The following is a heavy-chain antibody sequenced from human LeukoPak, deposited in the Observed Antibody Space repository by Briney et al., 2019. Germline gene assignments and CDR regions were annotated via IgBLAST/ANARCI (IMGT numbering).Heavy chain of an antibody. CDR2: IYTSGST. CDR1: GGSISSGSYY. V-gene: IGHV4-61*02. CDR3: AVKSPDSSSWYDIPWFDP. Sequence: SETLSLTCTVSGGSISSGSYYWSWIRQPAGKGLEWIGRIYTSGSTNYNPSLKSRVTISVDTSKNQFSLKLSSVTAADTAVYYCAVKSPDSSSWYDIPWFDPWGQGTLVTVSS. D-gene: IGHD6-13*01. J-gene: IGHJ5*02.